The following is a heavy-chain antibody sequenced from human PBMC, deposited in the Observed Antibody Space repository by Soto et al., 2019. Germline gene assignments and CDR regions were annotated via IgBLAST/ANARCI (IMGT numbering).Heavy chain of an antibody. V-gene: IGHV5-51*01. CDR1: GYKFKNYW. J-gene: IGHJ4*02. D-gene: IGHD3-9*01. Sequence: GESLKISCEASGYKFKNYWIGWVRQMPGKGPEWMGFIYPGDSDARYSPSFQGQVTISVDKSINTVYLQWRSLKASDTAMYYCARQPDYNILTGYLYYFDYWGQGTLVTVS. CDR2: IYPGDSDA. CDR3: ARQPDYNILTGYLYYFDY.